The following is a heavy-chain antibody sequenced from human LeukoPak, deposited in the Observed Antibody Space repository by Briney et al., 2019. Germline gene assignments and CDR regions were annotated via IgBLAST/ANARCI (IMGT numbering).Heavy chain of an antibody. J-gene: IGHJ4*02. CDR1: GASVSDSSYY. V-gene: IGHV4-39*02. D-gene: IGHD3-3*01. CDR2: IYYSGST. CDR3: ARRLDDSYFDS. Sequence: SETLSLTCAVSGASVSDSSYYWGWIRQPPGKGLEWVGNIYYSGSTYYNPSLDSRVTMSVDTSRTHFSLKLNSVTAADTAVYYCARRLDDSYFDSWGQGILVTVSS.